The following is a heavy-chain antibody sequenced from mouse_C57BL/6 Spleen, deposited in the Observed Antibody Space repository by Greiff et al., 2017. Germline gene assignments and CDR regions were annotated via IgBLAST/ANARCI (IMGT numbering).Heavy chain of an antibody. CDR1: GYTFTSYW. Sequence: QVQLKQPGAELVRPGSSVKLSCKASGYTFTSYWMHWVKQRPIQGLEWIGNIDPSDSETHYNQKFKDKATLTVDKSSSTAYMQLSSLTSEDSAVXYCARSATKVVDAWFAYWGQGTLVTVSA. CDR2: IDPSDSET. D-gene: IGHD1-1*01. CDR3: ARSATKVVDAWFAY. J-gene: IGHJ3*01. V-gene: IGHV1-52*01.